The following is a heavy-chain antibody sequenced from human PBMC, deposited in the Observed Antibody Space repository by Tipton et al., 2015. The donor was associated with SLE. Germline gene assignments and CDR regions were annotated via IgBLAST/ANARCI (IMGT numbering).Heavy chain of an antibody. V-gene: IGHV3-7*01. D-gene: IGHD3-16*01. CDR3: VGGGENDY. CDR1: GFTVSRSW. J-gene: IGHJ4*02. CDR2: IKEDGSEK. Sequence: SLRLSCAASGFTVSRSWMSWVRQAPGKGLEWVATIKEDGSEKYYVDSVKGRFTISRDNAKNSLYLQLNSLRDDETAVYYCVGGGENDYWGQGTLV.